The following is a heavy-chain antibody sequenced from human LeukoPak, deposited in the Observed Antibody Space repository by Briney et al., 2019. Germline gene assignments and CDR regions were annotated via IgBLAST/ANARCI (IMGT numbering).Heavy chain of an antibody. Sequence: GGSLRLSCAASGFTFSYYAMSWVRQAPGKGLEWVSSISGSGVSTYHADSVKGRVTISRDNSKNTLYLQMNSLRVEDTAVYYCAAQSGYNFGSSTYWGQGTLVTVSS. CDR3: AAQSGYNFGSSTY. D-gene: IGHD5-18*01. J-gene: IGHJ4*02. V-gene: IGHV3-23*01. CDR1: GFTFSYYA. CDR2: ISGSGVST.